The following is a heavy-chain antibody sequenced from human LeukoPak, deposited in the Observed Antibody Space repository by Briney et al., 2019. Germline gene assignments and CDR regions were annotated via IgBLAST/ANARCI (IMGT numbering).Heavy chain of an antibody. V-gene: IGHV4-4*08. J-gene: IGHJ4*02. D-gene: IGHD2-2*01. Sequence: SETLSLTCTVSGDSISSNYWSWIRQPPGKGLEWIGYIYNSGSTKYNPSLKSRVTISVDTSSNQFSLKLSSVTAADTAVYYCARQVWGMVPPAIWGQGILVAVSS. CDR1: GDSISSNY. CDR3: ARQVWGMVPPAI. CDR2: IYNSGST.